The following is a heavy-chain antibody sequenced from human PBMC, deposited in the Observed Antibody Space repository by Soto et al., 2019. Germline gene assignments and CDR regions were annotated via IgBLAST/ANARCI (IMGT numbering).Heavy chain of an antibody. CDR2: VVVGSGNT. CDR1: GFTFTSSA. CDR3: AARAPLVPDYYFDY. J-gene: IGHJ4*02. D-gene: IGHD2-2*01. V-gene: IGHV1-58*01. Sequence: GASVKVSCKASGFTFTSSAVRWVRQARGQRLEWIGWVVVGSGNTNYAQKFQERVTITRDMSTSTAYMELSSLRSEDTAVYYCAARAPLVPDYYFDYWGQGTLVIVSS.